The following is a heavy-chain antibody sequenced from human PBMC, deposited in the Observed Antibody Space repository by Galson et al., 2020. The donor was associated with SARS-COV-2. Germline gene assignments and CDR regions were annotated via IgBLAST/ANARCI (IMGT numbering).Heavy chain of an antibody. CDR3: ARQSIAIEVWLEGGDWFDP. CDR1: GGSVSSRSYF. CDR2: SHYSGKV. J-gene: IGHJ5*02. D-gene: IGHD3-9*01. Sequence: SETLSLTCIVSGGSVSSRSYFWAWIRQPPGKGLEWIGSSHYSGKVSYTPSLKGRVTISVDTSKNQFSLRLNSVTAADTAVYYCARQSIAIEVWLEGGDWFDPWGQGTLVTVAS. V-gene: IGHV4-39*01.